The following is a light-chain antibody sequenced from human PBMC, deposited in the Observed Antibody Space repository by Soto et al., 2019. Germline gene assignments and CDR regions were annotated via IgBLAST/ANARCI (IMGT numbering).Light chain of an antibody. CDR2: EVS. V-gene: IGLV2-8*01. J-gene: IGLJ2*01. Sequence: QSVLAQPPSASGTPGQRVTISCTGTSSDVGLYNYVSWYQQHPGKAPKVIIFEVSQRPSGVPYRFSGSKSGNTASLTVSGLQAEDEADYYCSSYAGSNNLVFGGGTKLTVL. CDR1: SSDVGLYNY. CDR3: SSYAGSNNLV.